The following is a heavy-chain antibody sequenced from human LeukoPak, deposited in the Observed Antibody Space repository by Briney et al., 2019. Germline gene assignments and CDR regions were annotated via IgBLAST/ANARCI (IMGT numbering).Heavy chain of an antibody. J-gene: IGHJ4*02. CDR3: AKDFRIGYSAHFDY. V-gene: IGHV3-23*01. CDR2: IYENGGTT. D-gene: IGHD2-21*01. Sequence: GGSLRLSCVGSGFTFRSHAMSWVRQAPEKGLEFVSGIYENGGTTYYADSVKGRFSISRDNSKNTLYLQMDSLRGEDAAVYYCAKDFRIGYSAHFDYWGQGALVTVSS. CDR1: GFTFRSHA.